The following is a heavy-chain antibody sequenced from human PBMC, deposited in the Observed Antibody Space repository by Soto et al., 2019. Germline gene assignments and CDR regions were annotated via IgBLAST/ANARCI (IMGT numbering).Heavy chain of an antibody. CDR2: INPNSGGT. CDR1: GYTFTGYY. V-gene: IGHV1-2*04. CDR3: ARAQLRAPTGDFVAFDI. D-gene: IGHD7-27*01. Sequence: ASVKVSCKASGYTFTGYYMHWVRQAPGQGLEWMGWINPNSGGTNYAQKFQGWVTMTRDTSISTAYMELSRLRSDDTAVYYCARAQLRAPTGDFVAFDIWGQGTMVTVSS. J-gene: IGHJ3*02.